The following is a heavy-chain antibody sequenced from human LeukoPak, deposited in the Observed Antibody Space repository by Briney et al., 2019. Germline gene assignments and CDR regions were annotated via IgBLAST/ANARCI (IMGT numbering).Heavy chain of an antibody. Sequence: GGSLRLSCAASGFTFSNYAMSWVRQAPGKGLEWVSAITGSGGNTYYADSVKGRFTISRDNAKNSLYLQMNSLRAEDTAVYYCARDTSRGYSYGYVDWGQGTLVTVSS. J-gene: IGHJ4*02. CDR1: GFTFSNYA. CDR2: ITGSGGNT. CDR3: ARDTSRGYSYGYVD. D-gene: IGHD5-18*01. V-gene: IGHV3-23*01.